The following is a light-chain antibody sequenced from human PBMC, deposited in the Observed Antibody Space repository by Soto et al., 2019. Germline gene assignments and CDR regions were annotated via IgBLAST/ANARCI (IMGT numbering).Light chain of an antibody. V-gene: IGKV3-15*01. Sequence: EIVMTQSPATLSVSPGERATLSCRASQSVSSNLAWYQQKPGQAPRPLIYGAFTRATGIPARFSGSGSGTEFTLTISSLQSEDFAVYYCQQYDSSPRTFGQGTKVE. CDR3: QQYDSSPRT. J-gene: IGKJ1*01. CDR1: QSVSSN. CDR2: GAF.